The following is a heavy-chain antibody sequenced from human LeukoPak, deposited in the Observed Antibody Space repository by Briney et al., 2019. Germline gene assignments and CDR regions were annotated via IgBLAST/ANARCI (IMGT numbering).Heavy chain of an antibody. D-gene: IGHD2-15*01. CDR3: AREVVSIPSYFES. Sequence: GGFLRLSCAASGFTVSSSYMYWVRQAPGKGLEWVSFFYRGETTYYAESVRGRFTISRDISKNTLYLLMNSLIPEDTAVYYCAREVVSIPSYFESWGQGTRVTVSS. J-gene: IGHJ4*02. CDR2: FYRGETT. V-gene: IGHV3-53*01. CDR1: GFTVSSSY.